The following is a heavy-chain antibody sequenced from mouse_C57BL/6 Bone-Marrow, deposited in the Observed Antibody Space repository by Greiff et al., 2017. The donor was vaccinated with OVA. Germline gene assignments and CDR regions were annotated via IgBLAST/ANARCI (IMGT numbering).Heavy chain of an antibody. Sequence: QVQLQQSGAELARPGASVKLSCKASGYTFTSYGISWVKQRTGQGLEWIGEIYPRSGNTYYNEKFKGKATLTADKSSSTAYMELRRLTSEDSAVYFCALYDYDGAFDYWGQGTTLTVSS. CDR1: GYTFTSYG. CDR2: IYPRSGNT. CDR3: ALYDYDGAFDY. V-gene: IGHV1-81*01. D-gene: IGHD2-4*01. J-gene: IGHJ2*01.